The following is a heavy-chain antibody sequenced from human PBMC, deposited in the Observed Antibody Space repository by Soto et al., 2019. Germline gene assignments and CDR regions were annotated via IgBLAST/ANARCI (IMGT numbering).Heavy chain of an antibody. CDR1: GGSISSCGYY. D-gene: IGHD1-26*01. V-gene: IGHV4-31*03. CDR2: ICYSGST. J-gene: IGHJ6*01. CDR3: AGVVHGRASWVYYGMDA. Sequence: SETLSLTCTVSGGSISSCGYYWSCIPPHPGKGLEWVGYICYSGSTYYNPSLKSRVTISVDTYKNQFSLKLSSVTAADTAVYYSAGVVHGRASWVYYGMDAWGQGTTVTGSP.